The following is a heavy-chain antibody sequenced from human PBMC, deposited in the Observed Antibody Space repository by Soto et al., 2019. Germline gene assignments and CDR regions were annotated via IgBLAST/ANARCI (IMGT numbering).Heavy chain of an antibody. CDR1: GYTFNFYG. CDR3: ARIGVSSGHESPDFDS. J-gene: IGHJ4*02. V-gene: IGHV1-18*01. CDR2: ISGFNGNT. Sequence: ASVKVSCKASGYTFNFYGIAWVRQAPGQGLEWMGWISGFNGNTNYAADLQGRVTMTTDTSTSTAYMELRGLRSDDTAVYYCARIGVSSGHESPDFDSWGQGTLVTVSS. D-gene: IGHD3-16*01.